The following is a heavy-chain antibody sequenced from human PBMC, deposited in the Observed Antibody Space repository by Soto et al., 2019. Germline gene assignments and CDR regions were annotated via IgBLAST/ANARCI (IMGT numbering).Heavy chain of an antibody. V-gene: IGHV4-34*01. CDR2: INHSGST. D-gene: IGHD3-22*01. J-gene: IGHJ6*02. Sequence: QVQLQQWGAGLLKPSETLSLTCAVYGGSFSGYYWSWIRQPPGKGLEWIGEINHSGSTNYNPSLKSRVTISVDTSKIQFSLKLSSVTAADTAVYYCARGRRGYYDSSGYYYVVVRYYGMDVWGQGTTVTVSS. CDR1: GGSFSGYY. CDR3: ARGRRGYYDSSGYYYVVVRYYGMDV.